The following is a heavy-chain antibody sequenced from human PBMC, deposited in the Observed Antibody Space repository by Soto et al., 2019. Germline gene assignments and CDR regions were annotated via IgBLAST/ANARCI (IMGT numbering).Heavy chain of an antibody. Sequence: GGSLRLSCVASGFSFSDFWMTWVRHAPGKGLEWVANIKEDGSDKYYLDSVKGRFIISRDNAKNSLYLQMNSLRAEDTAMYYCARPPPPALMVFDAFDVWGQGTMVTVSS. CDR1: GFSFSDFW. CDR3: ARPPPPALMVFDAFDV. V-gene: IGHV3-7*01. J-gene: IGHJ3*01. CDR2: IKEDGSDK. D-gene: IGHD2-8*01.